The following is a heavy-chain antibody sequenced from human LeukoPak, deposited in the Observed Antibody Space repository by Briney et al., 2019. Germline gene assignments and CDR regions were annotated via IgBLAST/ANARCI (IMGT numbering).Heavy chain of an antibody. CDR1: GFTFDDSA. Sequence: GGSLRLSCAASGFTFDDSAMHWVRQVPGKGLEWVSGISWNSGSIVYADSVKGRFIISRDNAKNSLYLQMNSLRTEDMALYYCAKDMGRWLHQKDAFDIWGQGTMVTVSS. CDR3: AKDMGRWLHQKDAFDI. J-gene: IGHJ3*02. CDR2: ISWNSGSI. D-gene: IGHD5-24*01. V-gene: IGHV3-9*03.